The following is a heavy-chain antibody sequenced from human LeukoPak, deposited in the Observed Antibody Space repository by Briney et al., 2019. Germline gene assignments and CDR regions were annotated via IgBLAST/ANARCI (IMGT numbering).Heavy chain of an antibody. CDR2: INPNSGGT. CDR1: GYTFTGYY. Sequence: GASVKVSCKASGYTFTGYYMHWVRQAPGQGLEWMGWINPNSGGTNYAQKFQGRVTMTRDTSISTAYMELSRLRSDDTAAYYCARSRGYSSGWYRGGARYYFDYWGQGTLVTVSS. J-gene: IGHJ4*02. V-gene: IGHV1-2*02. D-gene: IGHD6-19*01. CDR3: ARSRGYSSGWYRGGARYYFDY.